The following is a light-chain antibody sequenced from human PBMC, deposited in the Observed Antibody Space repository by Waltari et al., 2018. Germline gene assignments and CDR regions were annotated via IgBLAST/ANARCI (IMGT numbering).Light chain of an antibody. V-gene: IGKV1-5*01. CDR2: DAS. Sequence: DIQMTQSPSTLSASVGDRVTITCRASQSISSWLAWYQQKPGKAPKLLIYDASSLESGVPSRFSGSGSGTEFTLTISSLEPEDFAVYYCQQRNNWPPTFGQGTNVEIK. J-gene: IGKJ1*01. CDR3: QQRNNWPPT. CDR1: QSISSW.